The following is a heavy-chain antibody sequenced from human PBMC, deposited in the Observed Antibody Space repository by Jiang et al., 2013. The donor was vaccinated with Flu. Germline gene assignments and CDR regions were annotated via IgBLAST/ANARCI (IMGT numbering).Heavy chain of an antibody. CDR2: NYYSGRP. CDR1: GDSISNRGSY. D-gene: IGHD3-3*02. V-gene: IGHV4-39*07. Sequence: PGLVKPSETLSLTCNVSGDSISNRGSYWAWIRQPPGKGLEWIGTNYYSGRPYYNPSLKSRVTISIDTSKNQFSLMLTSVTAADTAVYFCAKQFLHFFNSWGQGTLVVVSS. J-gene: IGHJ5*01. CDR3: AKQFLHFFNS.